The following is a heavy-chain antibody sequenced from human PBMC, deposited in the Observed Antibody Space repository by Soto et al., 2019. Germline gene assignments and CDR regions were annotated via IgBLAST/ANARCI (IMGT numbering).Heavy chain of an antibody. CDR3: ARGYDFWSGPLGMDV. Sequence: PSETLSLTCTVSGGSISSGDYYWSWIRQPPGKGLEWIGYIYYSGSTYYNPSLKSRVTISVDTSKNQFSLKLSSVTAADTAVYYCARGYDFWSGPLGMDVWGQGTTVTVS. D-gene: IGHD3-3*01. CDR2: IYYSGST. V-gene: IGHV4-30-4*01. CDR1: GGSISSGDYY. J-gene: IGHJ6*02.